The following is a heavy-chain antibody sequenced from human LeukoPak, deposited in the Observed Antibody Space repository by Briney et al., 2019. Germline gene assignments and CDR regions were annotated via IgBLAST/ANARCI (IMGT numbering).Heavy chain of an antibody. CDR1: GYTFTGYY. V-gene: IGHV1-2*02. CDR3: ARFTSGYYGYFDY. Sequence: ASVKVSCKASGYTFTGYYMHWMRQAPGQGLEWMGWINPNSGGTEYAQKFQGRVTMTRDTSISTAYMELSRVRSDDTAVYYCARFTSGYYGYFDYWGQGTLVTVSS. D-gene: IGHD3-22*01. CDR2: INPNSGGT. J-gene: IGHJ4*02.